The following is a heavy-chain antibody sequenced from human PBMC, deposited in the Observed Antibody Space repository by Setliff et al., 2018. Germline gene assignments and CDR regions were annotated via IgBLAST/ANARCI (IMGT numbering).Heavy chain of an antibody. CDR1: GFTFSNYY. D-gene: IGHD3-16*01. CDR3: ARTTGYRLEGDFDY. J-gene: IGHJ4*02. Sequence: GGSLRLSCAASGFTFSNYYMTWIRQAPGKGLEWISYIHDSGNPTHYADSVKGRFTVSRDNAKNSLYLQMTSLRAEDTAIYYCARTTGYRLEGDFDYWGQGTLVTVSS. CDR2: IHDSGNPT. V-gene: IGHV3-11*01.